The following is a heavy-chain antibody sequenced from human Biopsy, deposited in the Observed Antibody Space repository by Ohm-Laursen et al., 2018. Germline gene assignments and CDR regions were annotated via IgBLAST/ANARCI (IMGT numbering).Heavy chain of an antibody. CDR2: IKWNSGKI. D-gene: IGHD3-10*01. J-gene: IGHJ4*02. CDR3: ARDTGTMVRGVLYQ. Sequence: LRLSCAASGFNLGDYAMHWVRQVPGKGLEWVSGIKWNSGKIDYADSVKGRFTISRDNAKNSLYPHMNSLRTEDSAFYYCARDTGTMVRGVLYQWGQGTQVTVSS. CDR1: GFNLGDYA. V-gene: IGHV3-9*01.